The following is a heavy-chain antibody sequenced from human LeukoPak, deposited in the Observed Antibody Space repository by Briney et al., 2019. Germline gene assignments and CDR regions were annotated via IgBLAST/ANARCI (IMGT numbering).Heavy chain of an antibody. V-gene: IGHV4-59*01. D-gene: IGHD4-17*01. CDR2: IYYSGST. CDR1: GGSISSYY. CDR3: ARDQTYGGAFDI. J-gene: IGHJ3*02. Sequence: SETLSLTCTVSGGSISSYYWSWIWQPPGKGLEWIGYIYYSGSTNYNPSLKSRVTISVDTSKNQFSLKLSSVTAADTAVYYCARDQTYGGAFDIWGQGTMVTVSS.